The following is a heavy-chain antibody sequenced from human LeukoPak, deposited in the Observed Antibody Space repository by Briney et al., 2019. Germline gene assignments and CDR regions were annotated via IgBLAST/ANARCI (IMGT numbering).Heavy chain of an antibody. CDR1: GGTFSSYA. Sequence: SVKVSCKASGGTFSSYAISWVRQAPGQGLEWMGGIIPIFGTANHAQKFQGRVTITADESTSTAYMELSSLRSEDTAVYYCARGGYYDILTGYPHPFDYWGQGTLVTVSS. D-gene: IGHD3-9*01. CDR3: ARGGYYDILTGYPHPFDY. J-gene: IGHJ4*02. V-gene: IGHV1-69*13. CDR2: IIPIFGTA.